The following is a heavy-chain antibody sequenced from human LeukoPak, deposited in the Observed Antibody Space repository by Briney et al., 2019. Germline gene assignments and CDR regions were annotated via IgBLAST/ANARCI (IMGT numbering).Heavy chain of an antibody. CDR2: INPSGGST. J-gene: IGHJ5*02. Sequence: ASEKVSCKASGYTFTSYYMHWVRQAPGQGLEWMGIINPSGGSTSYAQKFQGRVTMTRDMSTSTVYMELCSLRSEDTAVYYCARDSNWFDPWGQGTLVTVSS. V-gene: IGHV1-46*01. CDR3: ARDSNWFDP. CDR1: GYTFTSYY.